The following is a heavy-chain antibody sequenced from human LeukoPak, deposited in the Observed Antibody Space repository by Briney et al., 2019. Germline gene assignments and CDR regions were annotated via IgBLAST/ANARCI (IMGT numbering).Heavy chain of an antibody. D-gene: IGHD1-1*01. CDR1: GFTFSSYI. J-gene: IGHJ3*02. Sequence: PGGSLRLSCAASGFTFSSYIMNWVRQPPGKGLEWVASIKQDGSEKQYGDFVEGRFTISRDNAKNSMSLQMNSLRAEDTALYYCARDAGRREDIWGQGTMVTVSS. CDR2: IKQDGSEK. CDR3: ARDAGRREDI. V-gene: IGHV3-7*01.